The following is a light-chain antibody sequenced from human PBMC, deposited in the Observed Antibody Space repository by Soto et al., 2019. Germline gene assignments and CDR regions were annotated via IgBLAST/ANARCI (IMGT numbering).Light chain of an antibody. J-gene: IGKJ4*01. CDR3: QQYET. V-gene: IGKV3-20*01. Sequence: EIVLTQSPGTLSLSPGERATLSCRVSQSVSSSYLAWYQQKPGQAPRLLIYGASSRATGIPDRFSGSGSGTDFTLTISRLEPEDFAVYYCQQYETFGGGTKVEIK. CDR1: QSVSSSY. CDR2: GAS.